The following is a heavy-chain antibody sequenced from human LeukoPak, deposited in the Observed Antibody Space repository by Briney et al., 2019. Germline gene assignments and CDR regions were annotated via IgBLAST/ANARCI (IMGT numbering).Heavy chain of an antibody. V-gene: IGHV4-59*08. D-gene: IGHD3-22*01. CDR3: ARGYDGSGYYYRNWYFDL. J-gene: IGHJ2*01. Sequence: PSETQSLTCTVSGDSISSYYWSWVRQPPGKGLEWIGYIYYSGSTNYNPSLKSRVTISVDKSKNQFSLKLSSVTAADTAVYYCARGYDGSGYYYRNWYFDLWGRGTLVTVSS. CDR2: IYYSGST. CDR1: GDSISSYY.